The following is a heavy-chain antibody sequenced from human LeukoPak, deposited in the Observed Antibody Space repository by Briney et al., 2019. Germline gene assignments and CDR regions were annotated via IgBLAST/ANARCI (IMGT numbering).Heavy chain of an antibody. CDR1: GYTFTGYY. CDR2: INPNSGGT. CDR3: ARDQEAGGPTNDY. V-gene: IGHV1-2*02. Sequence: ASVKVSCKASGYTFTGYYMHWVRQAPGQGLEWMGWINPNSGGTNYAQKFQGRVTMTRDTSISTAYMELSRLRSDDTAVYYCARDQEAGGPTNDYWGQGTLVTVSS. J-gene: IGHJ4*02. D-gene: IGHD3-16*01.